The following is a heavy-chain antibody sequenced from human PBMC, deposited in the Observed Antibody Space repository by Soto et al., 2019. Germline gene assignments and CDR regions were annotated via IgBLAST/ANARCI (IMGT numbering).Heavy chain of an antibody. CDR2: ISSSSTYM. D-gene: IGHD4-4*01. V-gene: IGHV3-21*01. CDR1: GFTFSSYT. J-gene: IGHJ5*02. CDR3: ARDLGVTTVTNPWFDP. Sequence: SLRLSCAASGFTFSSYTMNWVRQAPGMGLEWVSSISSSSTYMYYADSVKGRFTISRDNAKNSLYLQMNSLRAEDTAIYYCARDLGVTTVTNPWFDPWGQGSLVTVSS.